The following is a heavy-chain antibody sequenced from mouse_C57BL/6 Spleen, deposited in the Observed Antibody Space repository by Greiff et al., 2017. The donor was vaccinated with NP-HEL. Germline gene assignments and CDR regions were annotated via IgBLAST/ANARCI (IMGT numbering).Heavy chain of an antibody. D-gene: IGHD4-1*02. CDR3: APTEAPYFDY. Sequence: QVQLQQPGAELVKPGASVKLSCKASGYTFTSYWMHWVKQRPGQGLEWIGMIHPNSGSTNYNETFKSKAKLTVDKSSSTAYMQLTSLTSEDSAVYYCAPTEAPYFDYWGQGTTLTVSS. J-gene: IGHJ2*01. CDR1: GYTFTSYW. CDR2: IHPNSGST. V-gene: IGHV1-64*01.